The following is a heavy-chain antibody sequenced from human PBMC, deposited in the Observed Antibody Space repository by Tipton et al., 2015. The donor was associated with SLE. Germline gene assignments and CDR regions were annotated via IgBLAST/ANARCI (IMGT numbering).Heavy chain of an antibody. D-gene: IGHD3-10*01. CDR3: ARVGYLGSGKTWDMDV. CDR2: IDYSGST. Sequence: TLSLTCTVSGGSISTNYWTWIRQPPGKGLEWIGYIDYSGSTNYNPPLKSRLTISGDTSKNQFSLHLTSVTAADTAIYYCARVGYLGSGKTWDMDVWGKGITVTVSS. J-gene: IGHJ6*03. CDR1: GGSISTNY. V-gene: IGHV4-59*01.